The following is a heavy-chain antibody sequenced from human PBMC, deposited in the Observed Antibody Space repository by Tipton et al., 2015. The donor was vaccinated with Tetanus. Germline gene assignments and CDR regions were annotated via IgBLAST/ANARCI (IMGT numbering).Heavy chain of an antibody. CDR1: GFTFKSYS. V-gene: IGHV3-49*02. CDR2: IRSKAYGGTT. D-gene: IGHD1-26*01. CDR3: TRDRVGASVDGMDV. J-gene: IGHJ6*04. Sequence: SLRLSCAASGFTFKSYSLNWVRQAPGKGLEWVGFIRSKAYGGTTEYAASVKGRFTISRDDSKSIAYLQMNSLKTEDTAVYYCTRDRVGASVDGMDVWGKGTTVTVSS.